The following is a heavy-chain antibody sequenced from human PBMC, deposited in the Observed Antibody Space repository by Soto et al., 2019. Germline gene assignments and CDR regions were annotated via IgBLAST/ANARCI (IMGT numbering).Heavy chain of an antibody. CDR3: AKVAPKSIVVVPAATPRWFDP. CDR1: GFTFSSYA. J-gene: IGHJ5*02. CDR2: ISGSGGST. Sequence: LRLSCAASGFTFSSYAMSWVRQAPGKGLEWVSAISGSGGSTYYADSVKGRFTISRDNSKNTLYLQMNSLRAEDTAVYYCAKVAPKSIVVVPAATPRWFDPWGQGTLVTVSS. V-gene: IGHV3-23*01. D-gene: IGHD2-2*01.